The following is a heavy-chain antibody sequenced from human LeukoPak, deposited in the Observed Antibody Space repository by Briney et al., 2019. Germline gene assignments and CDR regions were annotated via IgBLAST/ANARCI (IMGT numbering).Heavy chain of an antibody. CDR1: GGSFSGYY. V-gene: IGHV4-34*01. CDR3: ARQWGYYYGSGSYYLRANWFDP. J-gene: IGHJ5*02. CDR2: INHSGST. D-gene: IGHD3-10*01. Sequence: NPSETLSLTCAVYGGSFSGYYWSWIRQPPGEGLEWSGEINHSGSTNYNPSLKSRVTISVDTSKNQFSLKLSSVTAADTAVYYCARQWGYYYGSGSYYLRANWFDPWGQGTLVTVSS.